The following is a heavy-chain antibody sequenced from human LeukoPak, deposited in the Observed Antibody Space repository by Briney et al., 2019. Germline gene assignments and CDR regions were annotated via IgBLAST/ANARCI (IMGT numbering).Heavy chain of an antibody. CDR2: ISWNSGSI. CDR1: GFTFDDYA. CDR3: ARARIDY. Sequence: GGSLRLSCAASGFTFDDYAMHWVRQAPGKGLEWVSGISWNSGSIGYADSVKGRFTISRDNAKNSLYLQMNSLRAEDTAVYYCARARIDYWGQGTLVTASS. J-gene: IGHJ4*02. V-gene: IGHV3-9*01.